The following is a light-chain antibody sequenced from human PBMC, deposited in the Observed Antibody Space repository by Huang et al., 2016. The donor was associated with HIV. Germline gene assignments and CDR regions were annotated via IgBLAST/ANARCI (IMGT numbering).Light chain of an antibody. CDR1: QNINTW. J-gene: IGKJ2*01. CDR3: QQYNTYSYT. Sequence: IHMTQSPPTLSASVGDRVTITCRASQNINTWLAWSQQKPGKAPDLLIYRASSLQVGVPSRFTGSGSGTEFTLTITSLQPDDLGTYYCQQYNTYSYTFGQGTKLEI. CDR2: RAS. V-gene: IGKV1-5*03.